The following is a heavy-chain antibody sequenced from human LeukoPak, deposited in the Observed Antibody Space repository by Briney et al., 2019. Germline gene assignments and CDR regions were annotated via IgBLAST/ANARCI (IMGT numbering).Heavy chain of an antibody. D-gene: IGHD3-16*01. Sequence: GASVKVSCKTSGYIFTSYDIIWVRQAPGQGLERMGWTSTYNGNTNYAQKLQGRVTMTTDTSTSTAYMELRSLRSDDTAVYYCARGPAWGYYFDYWGQGALVTVSS. CDR3: ARGPAWGYYFDY. CDR2: TSTYNGNT. J-gene: IGHJ4*02. CDR1: GYIFTSYD. V-gene: IGHV1-18*01.